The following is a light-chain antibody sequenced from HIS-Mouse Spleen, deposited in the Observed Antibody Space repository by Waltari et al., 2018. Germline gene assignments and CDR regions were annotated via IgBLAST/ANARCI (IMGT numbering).Light chain of an antibody. CDR3: MQALQTPFT. CDR1: QSLLHSNGYNY. CDR2: LGS. V-gene: IGKV2-28*01. Sequence: DIVMTQSPLSLPVTPGEPASISCRSSQSLLHSNGYNYLDWYLQKPGQSPKLLIYLGSSRASGVPDRFSGSGSGTEFTLKISRVEAEDVGFYYCMQALQTPFTFGPGTKVDIK. J-gene: IGKJ3*01.